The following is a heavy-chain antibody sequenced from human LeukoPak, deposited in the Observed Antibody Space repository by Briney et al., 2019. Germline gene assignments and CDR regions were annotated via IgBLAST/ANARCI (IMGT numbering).Heavy chain of an antibody. Sequence: SETLSLTCAVYGGSFSDYYWSWIRQPPGKGLEWIGEINHSGSTNYNPSLKSRVTISIDTSKNQFSLKLSFVTAADTAVYYCARGRYSSGWYPFDYWGQGTLVTVSS. CDR2: INHSGST. V-gene: IGHV4-34*01. CDR1: GGSFSDYY. J-gene: IGHJ4*02. D-gene: IGHD6-19*01. CDR3: ARGRYSSGWYPFDY.